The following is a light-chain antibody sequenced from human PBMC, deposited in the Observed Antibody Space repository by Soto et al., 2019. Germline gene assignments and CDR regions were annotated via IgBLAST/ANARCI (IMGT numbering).Light chain of an antibody. CDR1: QNINSY. V-gene: IGKV1-39*01. CDR2: SAS. Sequence: DIQMTQSPSSLSASVGDRVTITCRASQNINSYLNWYQQNPGKSPRLLIYSASNLQTGVPSGFSGSGSGTDFTLTISSLQTEDFATYYCQQTQSFPLTFGGGTKVEIK. CDR3: QQTQSFPLT. J-gene: IGKJ4*01.